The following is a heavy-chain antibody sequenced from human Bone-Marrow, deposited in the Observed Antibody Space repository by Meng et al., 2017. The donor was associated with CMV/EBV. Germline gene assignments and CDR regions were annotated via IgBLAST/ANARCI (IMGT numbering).Heavy chain of an antibody. V-gene: IGHV3-53*01. CDR2: IYSGGST. J-gene: IGHJ3*02. Sequence: GGSLRLSCAASGFTVSSNYMSWVRQAPGKGLEWVSVIYSGGSTYYADSVKGRFTISRDNSKNTLYLQMNSLRAEDTAVYYCARQKRENSSGWYPPEYAFDIWGQGTMVTVSS. CDR1: GFTVSSNY. D-gene: IGHD6-19*01. CDR3: ARQKRENSSGWYPPEYAFDI.